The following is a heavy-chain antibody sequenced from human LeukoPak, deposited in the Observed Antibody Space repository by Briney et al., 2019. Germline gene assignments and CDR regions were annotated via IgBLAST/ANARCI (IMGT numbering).Heavy chain of an antibody. V-gene: IGHV1-24*01. CDR2: FDPEDGET. Sequence: GASVKVSCKVSGYTLTELSMPWVRQAPGQGHERMGGFDPEDGETIYAQTFQGRVTMTEDTSTDTAYMELSSLRSEDTAVYYCATLDYYDSSAYYSDYWGQGTLVTVSS. J-gene: IGHJ4*02. D-gene: IGHD3-22*01. CDR3: ATLDYYDSSAYYSDY. CDR1: GYTLTELS.